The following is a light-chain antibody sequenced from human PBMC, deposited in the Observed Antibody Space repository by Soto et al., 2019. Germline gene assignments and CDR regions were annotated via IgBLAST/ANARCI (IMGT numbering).Light chain of an antibody. J-gene: IGLJ1*01. V-gene: IGLV2-14*01. Sequence: QSALTQPASVSGSPGQSFTISCTGTSNDVGGYNYVSWYQQHPGKAPKLMIYEVSNRPSGVSNRFSGSKSGNTASLTISGLQAEDEADYYCSSYTGSSTPPYVLGTGTKLTVL. CDR1: SNDVGGYNY. CDR2: EVS. CDR3: SSYTGSSTPPYV.